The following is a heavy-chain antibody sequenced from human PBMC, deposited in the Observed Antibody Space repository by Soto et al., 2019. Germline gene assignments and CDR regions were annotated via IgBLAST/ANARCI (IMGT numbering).Heavy chain of an antibody. J-gene: IGHJ3*02. CDR1: GYTFTSYH. D-gene: IGHD1-26*01. Sequence: ASVKVSCKGSGYTFTSYHMNWVRQATGQGLEWMGWMNPNSGNTGYAQKFQGRVTMTRNTSISTAYMELSSLRSEDTAVYYCARPVGATEDAFDIWGQGTMVTVSS. CDR3: ARPVGATEDAFDI. V-gene: IGHV1-8*01. CDR2: MNPNSGNT.